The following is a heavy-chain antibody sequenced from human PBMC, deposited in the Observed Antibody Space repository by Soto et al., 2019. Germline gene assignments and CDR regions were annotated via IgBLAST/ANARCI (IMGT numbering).Heavy chain of an antibody. CDR3: AKDLGTDDFWSAYYTYYYMDV. V-gene: IGHV3-23*01. CDR1: GFTFSSYA. D-gene: IGHD3-3*01. J-gene: IGHJ6*03. CDR2: ISGSGVNT. Sequence: EVQLLESGGGLVQPGGSLRLSCAASGFTFSSYALNWVRQAPGKGLEWVSVISGSGVNTYYADTVKGRFTISRDNSTNTLYLQMHSLRAEDTAVYYCAKDLGTDDFWSAYYTYYYMDVWGKGTTVTVSS.